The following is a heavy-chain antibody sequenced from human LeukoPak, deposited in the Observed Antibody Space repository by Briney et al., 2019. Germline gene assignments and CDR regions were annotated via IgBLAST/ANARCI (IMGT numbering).Heavy chain of an antibody. Sequence: GGSLRLSCAASGFTFSSYSMNWVRQAPGKGLEWVSYISSSSSTIYYADSVKGRFTISRDNAKNSLYLQMNSLRAEDRAVYYCARSRYSGSYPFDYWGQGTLVTVSS. CDR2: ISSSSSTI. V-gene: IGHV3-48*01. CDR1: GFTFSSYS. D-gene: IGHD1-26*01. J-gene: IGHJ4*02. CDR3: ARSRYSGSYPFDY.